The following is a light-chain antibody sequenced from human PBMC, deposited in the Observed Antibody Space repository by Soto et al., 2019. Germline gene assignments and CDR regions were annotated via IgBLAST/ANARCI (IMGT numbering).Light chain of an antibody. CDR2: EVS. CDR1: SSDVGGHNF. V-gene: IGLV2-14*01. CDR3: SSYTSSSTLV. J-gene: IGLJ2*01. Sequence: QSALTQPASVSGSPGQSITISCTGTSSDVGGHNFVSWYQHHPGKAPKLMIYEVSNRPSGISNRFSGSKSGNTASLTLSGLQAEDEADYYCSSYTSSSTLVFGGGTQLTVL.